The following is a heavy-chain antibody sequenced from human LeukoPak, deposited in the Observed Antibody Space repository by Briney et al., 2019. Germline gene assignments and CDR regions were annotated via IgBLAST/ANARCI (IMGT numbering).Heavy chain of an antibody. CDR2: IIPIFGTA. CDR3: ARGRRRDGYNLVY. CDR1: GGTFSSYA. V-gene: IGHV1-69*05. J-gene: IGHJ4*02. Sequence: SVKVSCKASGGTFSSYAISWVRQAPGQGLEWMGGIIPIFGTANYAQKFKGRVTITTDESTSTAYMELSSLRSEDTAVYYCARGRRRDGYNLVYWGQGTLVTVSS. D-gene: IGHD5-24*01.